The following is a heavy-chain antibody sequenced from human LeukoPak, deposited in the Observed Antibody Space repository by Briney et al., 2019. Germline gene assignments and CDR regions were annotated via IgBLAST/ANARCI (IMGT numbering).Heavy chain of an antibody. CDR1: GFTFNTYA. J-gene: IGHJ4*02. CDR3: ARGLDYYDNSGYYSDFDY. Sequence: GGSLRLSCAASGFTFNTYAMNWVRQAPGKGLEWVSSITSSGNYIYYADSVKGRFTISRDNAKNSLYLQMNSLRAEDTAVYFCARGLDYYDNSGYYSDFDYWGQGTLVTVSS. CDR2: ITSSGNYI. D-gene: IGHD3-22*01. V-gene: IGHV3-21*01.